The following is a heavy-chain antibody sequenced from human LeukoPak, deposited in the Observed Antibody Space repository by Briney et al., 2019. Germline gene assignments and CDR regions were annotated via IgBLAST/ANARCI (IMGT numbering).Heavy chain of an antibody. CDR3: ARSNGGEDS. V-gene: IGHV3-30*03. CDR2: ISYDGSNK. J-gene: IGHJ4*02. Sequence: PGGSLRLSCAASGFTFSSYGMHWVRQAPGKGLEWVAVISYDGSNKYYADSVKGRFTISRDNAKSTLFLQMNSLRAEDTAVYFCARSNGGEDSWGQGTLVTVSS. D-gene: IGHD3-16*01. CDR1: GFTFSSYG.